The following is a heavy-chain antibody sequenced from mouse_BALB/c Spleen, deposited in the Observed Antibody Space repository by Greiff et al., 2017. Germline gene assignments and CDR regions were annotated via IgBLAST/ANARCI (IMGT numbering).Heavy chain of an antibody. CDR2: ISTYYGDA. V-gene: IGHV1S137*01. CDR3: ARVLRRAMDY. Sequence: VQLQESGAELVRPGVSVKISCKGSGYTFTDYAMHWVKQSHAKSLEWIGVISTYYGDASYNQKFKGKATLTVDKSSSTAYMELRSLTSEDSAVYYCARVLRRAMDYWGQGTSVTVSS. J-gene: IGHJ4*01. D-gene: IGHD1-1*01. CDR1: GYTFTDYA.